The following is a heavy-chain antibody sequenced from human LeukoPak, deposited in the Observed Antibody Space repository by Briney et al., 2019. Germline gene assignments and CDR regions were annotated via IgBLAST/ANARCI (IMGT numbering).Heavy chain of an antibody. J-gene: IGHJ6*03. D-gene: IGHD6-13*01. CDR2: ITSSSSTI. V-gene: IGHV3-48*01. CDR1: GFTFSSYS. CDR3: ARGPYSSSWYTYYYYYMDV. Sequence: GGSLRLSCAASGFTFSSYSMNWVRQAPGKGLEWVSYITSSSSTIYYADSVKGRFTISRDNAKNSMNLQMNSLRAEDTAVYYCARGPYSSSWYTYYYYYMDVWGKGTTVTVSS.